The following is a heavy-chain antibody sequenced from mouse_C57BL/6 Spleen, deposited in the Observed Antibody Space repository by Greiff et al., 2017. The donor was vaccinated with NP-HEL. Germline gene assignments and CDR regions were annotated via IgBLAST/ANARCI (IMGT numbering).Heavy chain of an antibody. D-gene: IGHD2-5*01. CDR1: GYTFTSYD. CDR3: ARGKAYDSNIYYFDY. CDR2: IYPRDGST. Sequence: VQLQQSGPELVKPGASVKLSCKASGYTFTSYDINWVKQRPGQGLEWIGWIYPRDGSTKYNEKFKGKATLTVDTSSSTAYMELHSLTSEDSAVYFCARGKAYDSNIYYFDYWGQGTTLTVSS. V-gene: IGHV1-85*01. J-gene: IGHJ2*01.